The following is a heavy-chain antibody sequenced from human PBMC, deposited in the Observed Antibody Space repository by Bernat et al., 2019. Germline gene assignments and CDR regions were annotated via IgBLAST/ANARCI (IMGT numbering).Heavy chain of an antibody. D-gene: IGHD3-9*01. V-gene: IGHV3-21*05. Sequence: EVQLVESGGGLVKPGGSLRLSCAASGFTFSSYSMNWVRQAPGKGLEWVSYISSSSSYIYYADSVKGRFTISRDNAKNSLYLQMNSLRAADTAVYYCARAPAGVADFDWLLYDSWFDPWGQGTLVTVSS. J-gene: IGHJ5*02. CDR3: ARAPAGVADFDWLLYDSWFDP. CDR2: ISSSSSYI. CDR1: GFTFSSYS.